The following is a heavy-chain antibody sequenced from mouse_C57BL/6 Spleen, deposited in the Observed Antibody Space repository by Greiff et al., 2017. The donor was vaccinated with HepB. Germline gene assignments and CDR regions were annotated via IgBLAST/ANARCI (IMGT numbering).Heavy chain of an antibody. J-gene: IGHJ1*03. V-gene: IGHV3-6*01. CDR3: ARALWLRGYFDV. CDR1: GYSITSGYY. Sequence: DVKLQESGPGLVKPSQSLSLTCSVTGYSITSGYYWNWIRQFPGNKLEWMGYISYDGSNNYNPSLKNRISITRDTSKNQFFLKLNSVTTEDTATYYCARALWLRGYFDVWGTGTTVTVSS. D-gene: IGHD2-2*01. CDR2: ISYDGSN.